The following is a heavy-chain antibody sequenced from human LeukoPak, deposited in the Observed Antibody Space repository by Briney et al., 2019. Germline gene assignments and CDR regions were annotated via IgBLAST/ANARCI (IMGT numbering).Heavy chain of an antibody. Sequence: PGGSLRLSCAASGFTFSSYAMSWVRQAPGRGLEWVSAISGSGGSTYYADSVKSRFTISRDNSKNTLYLQMNSLRAEDTAVYYCAKDGSWYSWFDPWGQGTLVTVSS. CDR3: AKDGSWYSWFDP. CDR1: GFTFSSYA. V-gene: IGHV3-23*01. J-gene: IGHJ5*02. CDR2: ISGSGGST. D-gene: IGHD6-13*01.